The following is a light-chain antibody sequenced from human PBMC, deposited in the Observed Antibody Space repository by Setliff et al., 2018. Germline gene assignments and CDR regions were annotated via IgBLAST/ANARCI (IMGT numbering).Light chain of an antibody. CDR3: CSYAGPITLV. J-gene: IGLJ1*01. Sequence: QSALTQPASVSGSPGQSITLSCTGTSSDVGGYDLVSWYQQRPGEAPKLIIYEVSKQPSGVSNRFSGSKSGITASLTISGLQAEDEAHYFCCSYAGPITLVFGTGTKVTVL. CDR2: EVS. CDR1: SSDVGGYDL. V-gene: IGLV2-23*02.